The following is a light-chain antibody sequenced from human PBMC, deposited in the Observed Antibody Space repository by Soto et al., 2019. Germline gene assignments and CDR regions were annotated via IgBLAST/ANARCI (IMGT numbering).Light chain of an antibody. J-gene: IGKJ4*01. CDR3: QQYYETPFT. Sequence: DIVMTQSQDSLTVSLGERATISCKSSQSVFYRSTKTNYLGWYQQKPGQRPRLLIYWASTREIGVPDRFSGSGSRTDFTLTISSLQAEDAAIYYCQQYYETPFTFGGGTKVDI. CDR1: QSVFYRSTKTNY. V-gene: IGKV4-1*01. CDR2: WAS.